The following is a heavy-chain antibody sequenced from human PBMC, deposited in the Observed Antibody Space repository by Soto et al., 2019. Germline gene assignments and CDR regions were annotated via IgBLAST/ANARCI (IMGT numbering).Heavy chain of an antibody. D-gene: IGHD4-17*01. CDR2: ISYDGRNR. CDR1: GFSFTSYG. V-gene: IGHV3-30*18. CDR3: AKDRGALRWSEEHYYFAY. Sequence: GRSLTLSCPASGFSFTSYGMQWPRQAPGNGLEWVAVISYDGRNRYYADAVKGRFTISRDNSKNTLYLQTNSLRAEDTAVYYCAKDRGALRWSEEHYYFAYWGQGT. J-gene: IGHJ4*02.